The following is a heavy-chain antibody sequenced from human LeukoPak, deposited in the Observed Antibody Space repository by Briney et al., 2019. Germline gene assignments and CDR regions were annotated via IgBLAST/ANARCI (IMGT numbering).Heavy chain of an antibody. CDR3: ATAPRTYYDFWSGYYTLDY. Sequence: ATVKVSCKVSGYTLTELSMHWVRQAPGKGLEWVGGFDPEDGETIYPQKFQGRVTMTEDTSTDTAYMELSGLRSEDTAVYYCATAPRTYYDFWSGYYTLDYWGQGTLVTVSS. D-gene: IGHD3-3*01. CDR1: GYTLTELS. V-gene: IGHV1-24*01. CDR2: FDPEDGET. J-gene: IGHJ4*02.